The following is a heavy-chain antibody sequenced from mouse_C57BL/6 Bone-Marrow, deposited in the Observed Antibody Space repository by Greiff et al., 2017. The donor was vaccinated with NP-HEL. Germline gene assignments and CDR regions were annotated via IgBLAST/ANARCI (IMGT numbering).Heavy chain of an antibody. V-gene: IGHV5-6*02. CDR1: GFTFSSYG. D-gene: IGHD4-1*01. CDR2: ISSGGSDT. CDR3: ARHLELGLKAY. Sequence: EVKLEESGGDLVKPGGSLKLSCAASGFTFSSYGMSWVRQTPDKRLEWVATISSGGSDTYYPDSVKGRFTISRDNAKNTLYLQMSSLKSEDTAMYYCARHLELGLKAYWGQGTLVTVSA. J-gene: IGHJ3*01.